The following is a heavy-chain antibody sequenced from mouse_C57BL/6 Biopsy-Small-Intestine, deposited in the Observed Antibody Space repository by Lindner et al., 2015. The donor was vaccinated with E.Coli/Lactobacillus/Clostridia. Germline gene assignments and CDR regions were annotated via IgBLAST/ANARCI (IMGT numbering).Heavy chain of an antibody. V-gene: IGHV1S29*02. Sequence: SVKVSCKASGYTFTGGYYIHWVRQAPGQGLEWMGWINPNSGGTDYAQKFQGRVTMTRDTSISTAYMELSRLSSDDTAIYYCAREREQGGDPPYYFDSWGQGTLVTVSS. D-gene: IGHD2-13*01. CDR1: GYTFTGGYY. CDR2: INPNSGGT. J-gene: IGHJ2*01. CDR3: AREREQGGDPPYYFDS.